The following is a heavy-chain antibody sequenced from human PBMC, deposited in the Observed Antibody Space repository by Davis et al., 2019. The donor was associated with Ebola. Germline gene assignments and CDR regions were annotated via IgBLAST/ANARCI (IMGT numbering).Heavy chain of an antibody. CDR2: ISSSSSTI. CDR1: GFTFSSYS. CDR3: ANYYPPIY. Sequence: GESLKISCAASGFTFSSYSMNWVRQAPGKGLEWVSYISSSSSTIYYADSVKGRFTISRDNSKNTLYLQMNSLRAEDTAVYYCANYYPPIYWGQGTLVTVSS. D-gene: IGHD3-22*01. V-gene: IGHV3-48*01. J-gene: IGHJ4*02.